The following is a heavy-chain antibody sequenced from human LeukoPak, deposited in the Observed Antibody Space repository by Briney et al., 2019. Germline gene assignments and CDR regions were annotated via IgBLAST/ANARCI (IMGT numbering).Heavy chain of an antibody. CDR2: ISGSGGST. D-gene: IGHD3-16*02. CDR1: GFTFSSYA. Sequence: GGSLRLSCAASGFTFSSYAMSWVRQAPGKGLEWVSAISGSGGSTYYADSVKGRFTISRDNSKNTLYLQMNSLRAEDTAVYYCAKAIYDYVWRSYRYIDYWGQGTLVTVSS. V-gene: IGHV3-23*01. CDR3: AKAIYDYVWRSYRYIDY. J-gene: IGHJ4*02.